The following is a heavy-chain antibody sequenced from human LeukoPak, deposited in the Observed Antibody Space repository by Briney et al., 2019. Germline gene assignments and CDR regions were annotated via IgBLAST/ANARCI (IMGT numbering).Heavy chain of an antibody. CDR2: ITRDSIYT. D-gene: IGHD5-12*01. CDR1: GFTFSNYN. J-gene: IGHJ4*02. CDR3: AGGPSGYHNT. V-gene: IGHV3-21*01. Sequence: GGSLRLSCAASGFTFSNYNMNWVRQTPGKGLEWVSSITRDSIYTFYADSVKGRFTISRDNAKNSLSLQMNSLRAEDTAVYYCAGGPSGYHNTGGQGTLVTVSS.